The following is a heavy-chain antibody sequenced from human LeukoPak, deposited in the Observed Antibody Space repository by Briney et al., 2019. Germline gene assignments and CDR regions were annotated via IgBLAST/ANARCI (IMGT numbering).Heavy chain of an antibody. V-gene: IGHV4-59*08. CDR1: GGSISSYY. CDR2: IYYSGST. J-gene: IGHJ4*02. Sequence: SETLSLTRTVSGGSISSYYGSWIRQPPGKGLEGIGYIYYSGSTNYNPSLKSRVTISVDTSKNQFSLKLSSVTAADTAVYYCARHVRSSSWYFGYWGQGTLVTVSS. CDR3: ARHVRSSSWYFGY. D-gene: IGHD6-13*01.